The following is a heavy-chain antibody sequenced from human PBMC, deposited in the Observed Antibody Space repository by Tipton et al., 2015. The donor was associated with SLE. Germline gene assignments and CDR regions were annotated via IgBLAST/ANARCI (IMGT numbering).Heavy chain of an antibody. CDR2: ISSNSDSI. CDR3: ARENDDNDY. J-gene: IGHJ4*02. CDR1: GFTFDDYA. D-gene: IGHD1-1*01. Sequence: SLRLSCAASGFTFDDYAMHWVRQAPGKGLQWVSGISSNSDSIGYADSVKGRFTISRDNAKNSLYLQMNSLRDEDTAVYYCARENDDNDYWGQGTLVTVSS. V-gene: IGHV3-9*01.